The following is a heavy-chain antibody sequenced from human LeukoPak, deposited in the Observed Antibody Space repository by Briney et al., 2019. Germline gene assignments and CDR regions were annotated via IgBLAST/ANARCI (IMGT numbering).Heavy chain of an antibody. CDR3: AKAYLNSRAAAGNDAFDV. Sequence: GGSLRLSCAASGFTFSSYGMSWVRQAPGKGLEWVSSISGSGSSAYFADSVKGRFTISRDNSKNTLNLQMNSLRAEDTAIYYCAKAYLNSRAAAGNDAFDVWGQGTMITVSS. V-gene: IGHV3-23*01. D-gene: IGHD6-13*01. CDR2: ISGSGSSA. J-gene: IGHJ3*01. CDR1: GFTFSSYG.